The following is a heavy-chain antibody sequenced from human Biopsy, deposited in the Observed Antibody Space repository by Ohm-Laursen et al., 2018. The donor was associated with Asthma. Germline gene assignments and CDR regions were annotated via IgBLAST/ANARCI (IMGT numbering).Heavy chain of an antibody. CDR3: ARTYYDFLTGQVIDAFAI. V-gene: IGHV1-3*01. Sequence: GSSVKVSCKASGYTFINYAIHWVRQAPGQRLEWMGWINASNGNTKYSQKFQGRVTITRDTSASTAYMGLSSPRSEDTAVYYCARTYYDFLTGQVIDAFAIWGQGTMVTVSS. D-gene: IGHD3-9*01. CDR1: GYTFINYA. J-gene: IGHJ3*02. CDR2: INASNGNT.